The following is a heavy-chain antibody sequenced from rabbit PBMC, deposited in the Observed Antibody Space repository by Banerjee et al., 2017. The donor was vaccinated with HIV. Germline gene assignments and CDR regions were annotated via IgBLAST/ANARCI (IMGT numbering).Heavy chain of an antibody. CDR1: GFDFSSYG. CDR2: IDGGSSGST. V-gene: IGHV1S45*01. CDR3: ARPAAGVDIYYSLTRLDL. Sequence: QEQLVESGGGLVQPGGSLKLSCKASGFDFSSYGVSWVRQAPGKGLEWIACIDGGSSGSTYYANWAKGRFTISRTSSTTVTLQMTSLTAADTATYFCARPAAGVDIYYSLTRLDLWGQGTLVTV. J-gene: IGHJ3*01. D-gene: IGHD1-1*01.